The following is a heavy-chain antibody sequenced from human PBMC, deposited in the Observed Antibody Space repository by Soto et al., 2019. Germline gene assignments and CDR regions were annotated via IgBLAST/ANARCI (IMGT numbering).Heavy chain of an antibody. V-gene: IGHV3-23*01. CDR3: AKSAASLQH. CDR1: GFTFSSYA. CDR2: ISGSGGST. D-gene: IGHD2-15*01. J-gene: IGHJ1*01. Sequence: EVQLLESGGGLVQPGGSLRLSCAASGFTFSSYAMSWVRQAPGRGLEWVAAISGSGGSTYYADSVTGRFTISGDHSMNTLSLKMNSLRAEDTAVYYCAKSAASLQHCVQGTLVTVSS.